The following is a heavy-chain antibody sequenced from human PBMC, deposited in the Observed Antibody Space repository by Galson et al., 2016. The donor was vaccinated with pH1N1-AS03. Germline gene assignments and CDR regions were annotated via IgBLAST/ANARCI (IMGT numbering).Heavy chain of an antibody. CDR2: LTSDGSIP. CDR1: GFTFSDYW. CDR3: ARGRFLDWFPDDY. J-gene: IGHJ4*02. V-gene: IGHV3-74*01. D-gene: IGHD3/OR15-3a*01. Sequence: SLRLSCAASGFTFSDYWMHWVRQALGKGLVWVSGLTSDGSIPTYADSVKGRFTISRDNAKNTLYLQMNSLRVEDTAMYYCARGRFLDWFPDDYWGQGTLVTVSS.